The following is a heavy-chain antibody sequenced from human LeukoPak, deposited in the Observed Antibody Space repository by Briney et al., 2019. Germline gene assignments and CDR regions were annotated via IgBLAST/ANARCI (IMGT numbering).Heavy chain of an antibody. J-gene: IGHJ4*02. Sequence: GGSLRLSCAASGFTFSSYEMNWVRQAPGKGLEWVSYIRSSGSAIYYADSVKGRFTISRDNAKNSLYLQMNSLRAEDTAVYYCARDQCPEGSCYLAGWGQGTLVTVSS. CDR2: IRSSGSAI. CDR1: GFTFSSYE. CDR3: ARDQCPEGSCYLAG. V-gene: IGHV3-48*03. D-gene: IGHD2-15*01.